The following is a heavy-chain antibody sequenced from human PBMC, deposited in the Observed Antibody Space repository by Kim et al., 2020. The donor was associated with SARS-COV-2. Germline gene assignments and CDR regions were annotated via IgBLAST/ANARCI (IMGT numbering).Heavy chain of an antibody. CDR2: KTEGGTT. CDR3: TTMASASFDY. D-gene: IGHD5-12*01. V-gene: IGHV3-15*01. Sequence: KTEGGTTDYAAPVKGRFTISRDVSQNTLYLQMNSLKTEDTAIYYCTTMASASFDYWGQGTLVTVSP. J-gene: IGHJ4*02.